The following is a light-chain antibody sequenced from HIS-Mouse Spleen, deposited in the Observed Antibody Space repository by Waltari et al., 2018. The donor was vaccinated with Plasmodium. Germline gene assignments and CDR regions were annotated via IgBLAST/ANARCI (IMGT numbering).Light chain of an antibody. CDR2: DVI. J-gene: IGLJ2*01. Sequence: QSALTQPRSVSGSPGQSVTISCTGTSRDVGGYNYVSWYQQHPGKAPKLMIYDVIKRPSGGPDRFSGSKSGNTASLTISGLQAEDEADYYCCSYAGSYTLVFGGGTKLTVL. CDR3: CSYAGSYTLV. V-gene: IGLV2-11*01. CDR1: SRDVGGYNY.